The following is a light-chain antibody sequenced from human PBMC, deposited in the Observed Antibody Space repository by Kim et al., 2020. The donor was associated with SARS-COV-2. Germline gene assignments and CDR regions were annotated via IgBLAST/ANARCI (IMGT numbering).Light chain of an antibody. CDR1: QIISDF. J-gene: IGKJ2*01. V-gene: IGKV1-5*03. CDR2: RST. Sequence: CASDGEPATIACRASQIISDFLAWYQQKPGKPPKLLIYRSTALEGGVPRRFSGSGAGTEFTLTISSMQPDDFATYYCQHYNSYPYTFGQGTKLEI. CDR3: QHYNSYPYT.